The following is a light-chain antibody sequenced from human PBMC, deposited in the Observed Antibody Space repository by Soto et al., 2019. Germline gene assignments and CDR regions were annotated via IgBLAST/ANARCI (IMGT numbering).Light chain of an antibody. CDR1: SGDVGTYNL. CDR3: SSYTRSSTPYV. Sequence: QSALTQPASVSGSPGQSITISCTGTSGDVGTYNLVSWYQQHPGKAPKLMIYEVSNRPSRVSNRFSGSKSGNTASLTISGLQAEDEADYYCSSYTRSSTPYVYGTGTKLTVL. J-gene: IGLJ1*01. CDR2: EVS. V-gene: IGLV2-14*02.